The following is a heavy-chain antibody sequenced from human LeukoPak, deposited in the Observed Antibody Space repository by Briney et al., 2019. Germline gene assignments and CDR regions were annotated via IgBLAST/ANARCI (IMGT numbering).Heavy chain of an antibody. D-gene: IGHD6-6*01. CDR1: GFTFSRYW. CDR3: AREASSADAFDI. CDR2: IKTDGSST. Sequence: GGSLRLSCAASGFTFSRYWMHWVRQAPGKGLVWVSRIKTDGSSTSYADSVKGRFTISRDNAKNTLYLQMNSLRAEDTAVYYCAREASSADAFDIWGQGTMVTVSS. V-gene: IGHV3-74*01. J-gene: IGHJ3*02.